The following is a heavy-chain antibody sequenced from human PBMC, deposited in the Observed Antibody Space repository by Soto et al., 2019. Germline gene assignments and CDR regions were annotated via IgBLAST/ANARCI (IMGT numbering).Heavy chain of an antibody. CDR2: ISSSSSYI. J-gene: IGHJ6*02. CDR3: ARARELRFLEWLPRGYYYYGMDV. Sequence: VGSLRLACAASGFTFSSYSMNWVRQAPGKGLEWVSSISSSSSYIYYADSVKGRFTISRDNAKNSLYLQMNSLRAEDTAVYYCARARELRFLEWLPRGYYYYGMDVWGQGTTVTVSS. V-gene: IGHV3-21*01. D-gene: IGHD3-3*01. CDR1: GFTFSSYS.